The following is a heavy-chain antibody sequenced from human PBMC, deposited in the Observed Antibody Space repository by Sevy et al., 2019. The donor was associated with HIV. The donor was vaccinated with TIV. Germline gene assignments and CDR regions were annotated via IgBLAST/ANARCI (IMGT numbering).Heavy chain of an antibody. CDR3: VRDSSGLS. Sequence: GGSLRLSCAASGFPLRKYSMNWVRQAPGKGLEWVSLISRNSTYIYYSDSVKGRFTISRDNAENSLFLQMNSLGAEDTAVYYCVRDSSGLSWGQGTLVTVSS. V-gene: IGHV3-21*01. CDR2: ISRNSTYI. CDR1: GFPLRKYS. J-gene: IGHJ4*02. D-gene: IGHD6-19*01.